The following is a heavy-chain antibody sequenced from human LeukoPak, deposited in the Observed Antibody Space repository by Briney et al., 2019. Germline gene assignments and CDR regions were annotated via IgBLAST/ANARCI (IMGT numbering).Heavy chain of an antibody. CDR2: ISWNSGSI. V-gene: IGHV3-9*03. Sequence: PGGSLRLFCAASGFTFDDYAMHWVRQAPGKGLEWVSGISWNSGSIGYADSVKGRFTISRDNAKNSLYLQMNSLRAEDMALYYCAKSVVPAASVYYFDYWGQGTLVTVSS. CDR3: AKSVVPAASVYYFDY. D-gene: IGHD2-2*01. J-gene: IGHJ4*02. CDR1: GFTFDDYA.